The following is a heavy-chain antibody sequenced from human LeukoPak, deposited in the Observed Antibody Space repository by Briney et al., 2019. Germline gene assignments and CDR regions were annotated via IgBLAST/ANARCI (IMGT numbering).Heavy chain of an antibody. D-gene: IGHD2-15*01. V-gene: IGHV3-7*01. CDR3: ARHYCSGCSCYRSDAFDI. Sequence: PGGSLRLSCAASGFTFSSYWMSWVRQAPGKGLEWVAHRKQNGMEKYYVDSVTGRFTISRDNAKNSLYLQMNSLRAEDTAVYYWARHYCSGCSCYRSDAFDIWGQATMVTVSS. CDR2: RKQNGMEK. J-gene: IGHJ3*02. CDR1: GFTFSSYW.